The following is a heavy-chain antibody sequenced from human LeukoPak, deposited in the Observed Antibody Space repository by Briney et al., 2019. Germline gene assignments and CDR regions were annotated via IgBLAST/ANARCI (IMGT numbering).Heavy chain of an antibody. Sequence: AGGSLRLSCAASGFTFGSYWTGWVRQAPGKGLEWVANIKPDGSEKYYVDSVKGRFTISRDNAQNSLYLQLNSLTAEDTAVYYCARASYASSSAPWGQGTLVTVSS. CDR2: IKPDGSEK. J-gene: IGHJ5*02. V-gene: IGHV3-7*05. CDR1: GFTFGSYW. CDR3: ARASYASSSAP. D-gene: IGHD2-2*01.